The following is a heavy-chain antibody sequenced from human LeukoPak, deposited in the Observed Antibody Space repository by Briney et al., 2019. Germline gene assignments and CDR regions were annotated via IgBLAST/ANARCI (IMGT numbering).Heavy chain of an antibody. D-gene: IGHD3-3*01. CDR2: ISYDGSNK. J-gene: IGHJ4*02. Sequence: GRSLRLSCAASGFTFSSYAMHWVRQAPGKGLEWVAVISYDGSNKYYPDSVKRRFTIHRDNSKNTLYLQMNSLRAEDTAVYYCARAAADFWSGYYREGYFDYWGQGTLVTVSS. CDR1: GFTFSSYA. CDR3: ARAAADFWSGYYREGYFDY. V-gene: IGHV3-30-3*01.